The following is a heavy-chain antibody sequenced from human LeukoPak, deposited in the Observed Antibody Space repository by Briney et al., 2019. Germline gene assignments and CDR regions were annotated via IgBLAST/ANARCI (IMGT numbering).Heavy chain of an antibody. CDR3: ARDLSGYSSSWYYYYMDV. J-gene: IGHJ6*03. CDR2: ISSSSSSYI. V-gene: IGHV3-21*01. CDR1: GFTFSSYS. D-gene: IGHD6-13*01. Sequence: GGSLRLSCAASGFTFSSYSMNWVRRAPGKGLEWVSSISSSSSSYIYYADSVKGRFTISRDNAKNSLYLQMNSLRAEDTAVYCCARDLSGYSSSWYYYYMDVWGKGTTVTVSS.